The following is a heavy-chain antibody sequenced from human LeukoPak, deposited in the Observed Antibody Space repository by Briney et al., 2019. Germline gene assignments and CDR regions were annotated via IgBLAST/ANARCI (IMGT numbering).Heavy chain of an antibody. J-gene: IGHJ4*02. Sequence: ASVKVSCKASGYTFTGYYMHWVRQAPGQGLAWMGWINPNSGGTNYAQKFQGRVTMTRDTSISTAYMELSRLRSDDTAVYYCAREAGEFGDLVDYWGQGTLVTVSS. CDR3: AREAGEFGDLVDY. CDR2: INPNSGGT. D-gene: IGHD3-10*01. V-gene: IGHV1-2*02. CDR1: GYTFTGYY.